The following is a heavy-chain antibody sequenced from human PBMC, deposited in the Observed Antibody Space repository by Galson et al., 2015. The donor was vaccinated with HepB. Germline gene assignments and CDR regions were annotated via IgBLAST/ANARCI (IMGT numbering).Heavy chain of an antibody. V-gene: IGHV1-18*01. CDR3: ARAGRGVVATTVDY. D-gene: IGHD2-21*02. Sequence: SVKVSCKASGYTFTSYGISWVRQAPGQGLEWMGWISTYNGNTNYAQKFQGRVTMTTDTSTSTAYMDLRSLTADDTAVYFCARAGRGVVATTVDYWGQGVLVTVSS. CDR1: GYTFTSYG. CDR2: ISTYNGNT. J-gene: IGHJ4*02.